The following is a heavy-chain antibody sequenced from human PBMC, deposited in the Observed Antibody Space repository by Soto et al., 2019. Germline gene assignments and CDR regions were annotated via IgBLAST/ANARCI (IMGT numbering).Heavy chain of an antibody. D-gene: IGHD4-17*01. CDR1: GFTFSSYG. V-gene: IGHV3-30*18. J-gene: IGHJ3*02. Sequence: GGSLRLSCAASGFTFSSYGMHWVRQAPGKGLEWVAVISYDGSNKYYADSVKGRFTISRDNSKNTLYLQMNSLRAEDTAVYYCANAEGTTVDAFDIWGQGTMVTVSS. CDR2: ISYDGSNK. CDR3: ANAEGTTVDAFDI.